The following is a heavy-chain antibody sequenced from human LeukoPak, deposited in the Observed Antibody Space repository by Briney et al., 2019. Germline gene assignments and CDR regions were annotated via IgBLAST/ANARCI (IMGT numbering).Heavy chain of an antibody. Sequence: VTSVKVSCKASGGTFSSYTISWVRQAPGQGLEWMGRIIPILGIANYAQKLQGRVTMTTDTSTSTAYMELRSLRSDDTAVYYCARKSEWSLYGGWFDPWGQGTLVTVSS. CDR2: IIPILGIA. D-gene: IGHD3-3*01. CDR3: ARKSEWSLYGGWFDP. J-gene: IGHJ5*02. CDR1: GGTFSSYT. V-gene: IGHV1-69*02.